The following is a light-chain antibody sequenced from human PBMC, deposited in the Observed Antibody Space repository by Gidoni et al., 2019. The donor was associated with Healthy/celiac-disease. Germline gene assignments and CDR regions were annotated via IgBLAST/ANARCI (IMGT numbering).Light chain of an antibody. CDR2: GNS. V-gene: IGLV1-40*01. Sequence: QSVLTQPPSVSAAPGQSVTISCTGSSSNIGAGYDVHWYQQLPGTAPKLLIYGNSNRPSGVPDRFSGSKSGTSASLAITGLQAEDEADYYCQSYDSSLSAPYVFGTGTKVTVL. J-gene: IGLJ1*01. CDR3: QSYDSSLSAPYV. CDR1: SSNIGAGYD.